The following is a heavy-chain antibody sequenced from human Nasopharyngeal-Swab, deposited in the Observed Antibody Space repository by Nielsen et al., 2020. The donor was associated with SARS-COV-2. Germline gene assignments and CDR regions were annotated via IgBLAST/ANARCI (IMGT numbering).Heavy chain of an antibody. Sequence: GESLKISCAASGFTFSSYSMNWVRQAPGKGLEWVSSISNSSSYIYYADSVKGRFTISRDNAKNSLYLQMNSLRAEDTAVYYCARSGGLRFLEWLNTRPDYWGQGTLVTVSS. J-gene: IGHJ4*02. V-gene: IGHV3-21*01. CDR1: GFTFSSYS. D-gene: IGHD3-3*01. CDR2: ISNSSSYI. CDR3: ARSGGLRFLEWLNTRPDY.